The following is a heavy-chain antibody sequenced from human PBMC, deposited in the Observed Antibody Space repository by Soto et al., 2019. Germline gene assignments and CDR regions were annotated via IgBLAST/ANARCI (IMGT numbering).Heavy chain of an antibody. J-gene: IGHJ4*02. V-gene: IGHV1-18*01. CDR3: ARDTPPTDY. CDR1: GYTFTSYH. CDR2: ISAYNTNT. Sequence: QVQLVQSGAEVKKPGASVKVSCKTSGYTFTSYHISWVRQAPGQGLEWMGWISAYNTNTNYAQKFQGRATMTTDTLTSTAYMELRSLRSDDTAVYYSARDTPPTDYWGQGTLVTVSS.